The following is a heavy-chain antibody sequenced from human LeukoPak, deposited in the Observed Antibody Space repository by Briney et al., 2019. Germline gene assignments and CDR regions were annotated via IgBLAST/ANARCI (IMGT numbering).Heavy chain of an antibody. CDR2: IYTSGST. CDR3: AGGSITIFGLDHYYYYYGMDV. Sequence: SQTLSLTCTVSGGSISSGSYYWSWIRQPAGKGLEWIGRIYTSGSTNYNPSLKSRVTITVDTSKNQFSLKLSSVTAADTAVYYCAGGSITIFGLDHYYYYYGMDVWGQGTTVTVSS. D-gene: IGHD3-3*01. V-gene: IGHV4-61*02. CDR1: GGSISSGSYY. J-gene: IGHJ6*02.